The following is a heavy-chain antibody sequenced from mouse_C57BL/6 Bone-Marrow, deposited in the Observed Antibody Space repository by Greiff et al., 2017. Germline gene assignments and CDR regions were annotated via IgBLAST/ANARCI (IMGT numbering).Heavy chain of an antibody. J-gene: IGHJ4*01. D-gene: IGHD1-1*01. CDR1: GYTFTSYW. CDR3: AREGLYYGSSYAMDY. Sequence: QVQLQQPGAELVKPGASVKMSCKASGYTFTSYWITWVKQRPGQGLEWIGDIYPGSGSTNYNEKFKSKATLTVDTSSSTAYMQLSSLTSEDSAVYYGAREGLYYGSSYAMDYWGQGTSVTVSS. V-gene: IGHV1-55*01. CDR2: IYPGSGST.